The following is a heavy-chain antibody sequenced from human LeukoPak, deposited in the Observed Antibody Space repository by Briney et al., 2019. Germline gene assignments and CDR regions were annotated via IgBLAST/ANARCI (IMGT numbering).Heavy chain of an antibody. V-gene: IGHV1-3*01. CDR3: ARGYRRFGELLGY. J-gene: IGHJ4*02. D-gene: IGHD3-10*01. CDR1: GYTFTSYA. Sequence: GVSVKVSCKASGYTFTSYAMHWVRQAPGQRLEWMGWINAGNGNTKYSQKFQGRVTITRDTSASTAYMELSSLRSEDTAVYYCARGYRRFGELLGYWGQGTLVTVSS. CDR2: INAGNGNT.